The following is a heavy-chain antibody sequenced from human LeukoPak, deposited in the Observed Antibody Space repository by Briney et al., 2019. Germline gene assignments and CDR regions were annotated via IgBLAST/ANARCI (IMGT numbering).Heavy chain of an antibody. J-gene: IGHJ5*02. CDR1: GGSFSGYY. CDR3: ARGSIRYFDGSGTPSRFAP. Sequence: SETLSLTCAVYGGSFSGYYWSWIRQPPGKGLEWIGEINHSGSTNYNPSLKSRVTISVDTSKNQFSLKLSSVTAADTAVYYCARGSIRYFDGSGTPSRFAPWGQETLVTVPS. CDR2: INHSGST. D-gene: IGHD3-9*01. V-gene: IGHV4-34*01.